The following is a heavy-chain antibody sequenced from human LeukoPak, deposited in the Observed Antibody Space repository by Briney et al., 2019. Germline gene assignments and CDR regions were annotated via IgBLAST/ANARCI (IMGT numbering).Heavy chain of an antibody. Sequence: SQTLSLTCTVSGGSISSGGYYWSWIRQHPGKGLEWIGYIYYSGSTYYNPSLKSRVTISVDTSKNQFSLKLSSVTAADTAVYYCARDGPSRTSWKDYYYGMDVWGQGTTVTVSS. CDR3: ARDGPSRTSWKDYYYGMDV. CDR2: IYYSGST. D-gene: IGHD2-2*01. V-gene: IGHV4-31*03. J-gene: IGHJ6*02. CDR1: GGSISSGGYY.